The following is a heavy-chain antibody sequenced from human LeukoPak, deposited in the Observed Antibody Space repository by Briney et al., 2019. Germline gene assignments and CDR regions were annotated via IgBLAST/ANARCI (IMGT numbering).Heavy chain of an antibody. V-gene: IGHV3-53*01. Sequence: GGSLRLSCAASGFTVSSNYMSWVRQAPGKGLEWVSVIYSGGSTYYADSVKGRFTISRDNSKNTLYLQMNSLRAEDTAVYYCARDRGGRTYITMIVVVESAFDIWGQGTMVTVSS. CDR1: GFTVSSNY. J-gene: IGHJ3*02. CDR2: IYSGGST. CDR3: ARDRGGRTYITMIVVVESAFDI. D-gene: IGHD3-22*01.